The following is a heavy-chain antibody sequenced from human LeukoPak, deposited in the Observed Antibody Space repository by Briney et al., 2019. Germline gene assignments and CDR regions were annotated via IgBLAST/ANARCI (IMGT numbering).Heavy chain of an antibody. V-gene: IGHV1-2*02. CDR2: INPKTGGT. J-gene: IGHJ5*02. CDR3: ARSPLA. Sequence: ASVKVSCKASGYTFTTYYIHSVRQAPGQGLEWVGWINPKTGGTTYAQKFQGRVTMTRDTSISTAYMELYRLTSDDTAVYYCARSPLAWGQGTLVTVSS. CDR1: GYTFTTYY.